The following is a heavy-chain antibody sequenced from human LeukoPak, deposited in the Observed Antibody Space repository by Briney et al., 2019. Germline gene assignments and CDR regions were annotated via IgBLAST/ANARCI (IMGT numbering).Heavy chain of an antibody. CDR3: ARAIKYSSSPHIDY. V-gene: IGHV3-48*03. D-gene: IGHD6-6*01. J-gene: IGHJ4*02. CDR1: GFTFSSYE. CDR2: ISSSGSAF. Sequence: PGGSLRLSCAASGFTFSSYEMNWVRQAPGKGLEWVSYISSSGSAFYYADSVKGRFTISRDNAKNSLYLQMNSLRAEDTAVYYCARAIKYSSSPHIDYWGQGTLVTVSS.